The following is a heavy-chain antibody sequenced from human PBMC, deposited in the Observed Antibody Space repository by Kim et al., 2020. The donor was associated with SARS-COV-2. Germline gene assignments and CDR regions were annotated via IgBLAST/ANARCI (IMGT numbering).Heavy chain of an antibody. Sequence: SVKVRFTISRDQAKNSLYLQMNSLRAEDTALYYCAKDIQGGSYYSYFDYWCQGTLVTVSS. D-gene: IGHD1-26*01. V-gene: IGHV3-9*01. CDR3: AKDIQGGSYYSYFDY. J-gene: IGHJ4*02.